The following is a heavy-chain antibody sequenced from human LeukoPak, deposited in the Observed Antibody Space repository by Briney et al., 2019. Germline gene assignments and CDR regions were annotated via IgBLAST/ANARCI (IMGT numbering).Heavy chain of an antibody. V-gene: IGHV1-2*02. Sequence: GASVKVSCTFTAYCMTWGRQAPGQGLEGMGWVDPLSGDRNYAQRFQGRFTMTTDTSRRTTYMDLSRLTSGDTALYYCASYGPGYNWLISWGQGTQVTVSS. J-gene: IGHJ4*02. CDR1: FTAYC. D-gene: IGHD5-18*01. CDR3: ASYGPGYNWLIS. CDR2: VDPLSGDR.